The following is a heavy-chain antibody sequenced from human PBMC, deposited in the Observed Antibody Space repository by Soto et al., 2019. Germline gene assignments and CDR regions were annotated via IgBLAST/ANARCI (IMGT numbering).Heavy chain of an antibody. Sequence: GGSLGLSCAASGFTFSDYYMSWIRQAPGKGLEWVSYISSSGSTMYYADSVKGRFTISRDNAKNSLYLQMNSLRAEDTAVYYCARDWEDYGGNSGIDYWGQGTLVTVSS. CDR2: ISSSGSTM. CDR3: ARDWEDYGGNSGIDY. V-gene: IGHV3-11*01. J-gene: IGHJ4*02. CDR1: GFTFSDYY. D-gene: IGHD4-17*01.